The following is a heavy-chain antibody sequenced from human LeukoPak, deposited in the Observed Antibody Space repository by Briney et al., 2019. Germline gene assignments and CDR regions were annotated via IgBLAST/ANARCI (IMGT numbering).Heavy chain of an antibody. CDR2: IHPNSGAT. Sequence: ASVKVSCKASGYTFTGYYLHWVRQAPGQGLEWMGRIHPNSGATNSAQKFQGWVTMTRDTSINTAYMELNRLRSDDTAVYYCARDMYESDSSGSQEYYYNMDVWGQGTTVTVSS. CDR3: ARDMYESDSSGSQEYYYNMDV. V-gene: IGHV1-2*04. D-gene: IGHD3-22*01. CDR1: GYTFTGYY. J-gene: IGHJ6*02.